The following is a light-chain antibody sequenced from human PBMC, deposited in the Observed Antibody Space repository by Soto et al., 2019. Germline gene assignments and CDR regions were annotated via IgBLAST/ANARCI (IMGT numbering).Light chain of an antibody. CDR1: QSVSSSY. Sequence: EILLPQSPGTLSFSPGKRATLSCRASQSVSSSYLAWYQQKPGQAPRLLIYGASSRATGIPDRFSGSGSGTDFTLTISRLEPEDFAVYYCQQYGSSRGTFGGGTKVDIK. CDR2: GAS. CDR3: QQYGSSRGT. J-gene: IGKJ4*01. V-gene: IGKV3-20*01.